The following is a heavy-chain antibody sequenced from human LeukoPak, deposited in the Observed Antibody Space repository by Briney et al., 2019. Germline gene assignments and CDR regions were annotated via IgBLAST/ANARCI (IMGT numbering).Heavy chain of an antibody. J-gene: IGHJ4*02. CDR1: GGSFSGYY. D-gene: IGHD1-26*01. V-gene: IGHV4-59*01. Sequence: ETLSLTCAVYGGSFSGYYWSWIRQPPGKGLEWIGYIYYSGSTNYNPSLKSRVTISVDTSKNQFSLKLSSVTAADTAVYYCARSQWEVPLSCDYWGQGTLVTVSS. CDR2: IYYSGST. CDR3: ARSQWEVPLSCDY.